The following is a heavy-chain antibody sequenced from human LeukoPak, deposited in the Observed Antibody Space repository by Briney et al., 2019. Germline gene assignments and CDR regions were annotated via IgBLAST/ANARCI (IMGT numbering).Heavy chain of an antibody. CDR2: ISSNGGST. J-gene: IGHJ4*02. CDR3: AREACSGSCHSDYFDY. Sequence: GGSLRLSCSASGFTFSSYAMHWVRQAPGKGLEYVSAISSNGGSTYYADSVKGRFTISRDNSKNTLYLQMSSLRAEDTAVYSCAREACSGSCHSDYFDYWGLGTLVTVSS. CDR1: GFTFSSYA. V-gene: IGHV3-64D*09. D-gene: IGHD2-15*01.